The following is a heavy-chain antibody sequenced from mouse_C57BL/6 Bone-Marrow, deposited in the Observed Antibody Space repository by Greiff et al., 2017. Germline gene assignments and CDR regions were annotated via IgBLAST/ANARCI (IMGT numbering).Heavy chain of an antibody. D-gene: IGHD1-1*01. CDR1: GFSLTSYG. CDR2: IWRGGST. V-gene: IGHV2-5*01. Sequence: QVQLQQSGPGLVQPSQSLSITCTVSGFSLTSYGVHWVRQSPGKGLEWLGVIWRGGSTDYNAAFMSRLSITKDNSKSQVFFKMNSLQADDTAIYYCAKKSGITTVVGNWYCDVWGTGTTVTVSS. J-gene: IGHJ1*03. CDR3: AKKSGITTVVGNWYCDV.